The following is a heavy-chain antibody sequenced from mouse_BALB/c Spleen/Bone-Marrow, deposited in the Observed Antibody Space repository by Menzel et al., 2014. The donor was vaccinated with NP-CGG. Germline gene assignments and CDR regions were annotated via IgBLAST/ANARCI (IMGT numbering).Heavy chain of an antibody. CDR2: TVPSSGYT. V-gene: IGHV1-4*02. D-gene: IGHD4-1*01. Sequence: QVQLKQSGAELARPGASVKMSCKASGYTFTTYTIQWEKRRPGQGLEWIGYTVPSSGYTDYNQKFKDKTSLTADKSSNTAYIQLSSLTSADSAVYYCAREARTGAWFAYWGQGTLVTVSA. CDR1: GYTFTTYT. CDR3: AREARTGAWFAY. J-gene: IGHJ3*01.